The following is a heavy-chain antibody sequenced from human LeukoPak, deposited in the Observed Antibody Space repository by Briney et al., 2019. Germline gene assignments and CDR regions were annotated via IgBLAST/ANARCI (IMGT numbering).Heavy chain of an antibody. CDR3: ATVRGRKRGYSGDVFNI. CDR1: GYTFTGYY. CDR2: INPNSGGT. Sequence: ASVKVSCKASGYTFTGYYMHWVRQAPGQGLEWMGWINPNSGGTNYAQKFQGRVTMTEDTSTDTAYMELSSLRSEDTAVYYCATVRGRKRGYSGDVFNIWGQGTVVTVSS. J-gene: IGHJ3*02. D-gene: IGHD5-12*01. V-gene: IGHV1-2*02.